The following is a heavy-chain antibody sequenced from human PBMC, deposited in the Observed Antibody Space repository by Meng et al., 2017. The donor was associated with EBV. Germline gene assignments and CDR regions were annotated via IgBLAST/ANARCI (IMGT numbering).Heavy chain of an antibody. J-gene: IGHJ4*02. D-gene: IGHD6-6*01. Sequence: ITLMESCPTLVKPTQTLTRTCTFSGFSLSTCGVGVGWNRQPPGKALEWLALIYWDDDKRYSPSLKSRLTITKDTSKNQVVLTMTNMDPVDAATYYCAHIIAARPFDYWGQGTLVTVSS. CDR1: GFSLSTCGVG. CDR3: AHIIAARPFDY. V-gene: IGHV2-5*02. CDR2: IYWDDDK.